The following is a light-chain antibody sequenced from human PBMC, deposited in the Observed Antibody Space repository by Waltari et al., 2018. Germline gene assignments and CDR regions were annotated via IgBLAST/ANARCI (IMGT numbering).Light chain of an antibody. CDR3: ASYGGSKNCL. J-gene: IGLJ1*01. CDR2: EVS. CDR1: SSDVGGYDY. V-gene: IGLV2-8*01. Sequence: QSALTQPPSASGSPGQSVTISCTETSSDVGGYDYVSWYQQHPGKAPKLLIYEVSKRPSGVPDLFSGSKSGNTASRTVSGLQAEDEADYYGASYGGSKNCLFGTGTKVTVL.